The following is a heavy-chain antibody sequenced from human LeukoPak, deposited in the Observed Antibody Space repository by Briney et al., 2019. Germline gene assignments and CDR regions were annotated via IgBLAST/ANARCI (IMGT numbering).Heavy chain of an antibody. D-gene: IGHD6-19*01. J-gene: IGHJ4*02. V-gene: IGHV3-23*01. CDR3: ARRSGIAVAGAFDY. Sequence: GGSLRLSCAASGFAFSSYGMSWVRQGPGKGLEWVSGISGSGKSAYYTDSVKGRFTISRDNAKNSLYLQMNSLRAEDTAVYYCARRSGIAVAGAFDYWGQGTLVTVSS. CDR1: GFAFSSYG. CDR2: ISGSGKSA.